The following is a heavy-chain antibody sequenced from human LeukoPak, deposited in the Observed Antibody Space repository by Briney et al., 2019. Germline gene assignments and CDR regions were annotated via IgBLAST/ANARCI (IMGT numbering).Heavy chain of an antibody. CDR3: ASAREAVVVVAPYYYGMDV. CDR1: GFTFSSYS. J-gene: IGHJ6*02. Sequence: PGGSLRLSCAASGFTFSSYSMNWVRQAPGKGLERVSSISSSSSYIYYADSVKGRFTISRDNAKNSLYLQMNSLRAEDTAVYYCASAREAVVVVAPYYYGMDVWGQGTTVTVSS. D-gene: IGHD2-15*01. CDR2: ISSSSSYI. V-gene: IGHV3-21*01.